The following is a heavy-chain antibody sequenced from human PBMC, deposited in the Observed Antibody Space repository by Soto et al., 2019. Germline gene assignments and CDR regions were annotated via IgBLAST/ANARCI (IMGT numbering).Heavy chain of an antibody. D-gene: IGHD1-1*01. CDR2: ISAHNGNT. Sequence: QVHLVQSGAEVKKPGASVKVSCKGSGYALTTYGITWVRQAPGQGLEWMGWISAHNGNTNYAQKLQGRVTVTRDTSTSTAYMDLRSLRSDDTAVYYCARGRYGDYWGQGALVTVSS. V-gene: IGHV1-18*01. CDR1: GYALTTYG. CDR3: ARGRYGDY. J-gene: IGHJ4*02.